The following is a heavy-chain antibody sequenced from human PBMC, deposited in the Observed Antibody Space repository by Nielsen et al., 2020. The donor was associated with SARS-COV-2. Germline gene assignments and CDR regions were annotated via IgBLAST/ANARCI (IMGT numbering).Heavy chain of an antibody. V-gene: IGHV5-10-1*01. D-gene: IGHD2-2*01. CDR2: IDPSDSYT. CDR1: GYSFTNYW. Sequence: GESLKISCKGSGYSFTNYWISWVRQMPGKGLEWMGRIDPSDSYTNYSPSFQGHVTISGDKSISTAYLQWSSLKASGTAMYYCVRGSHCSSTRCHIDYWGQGTLVTVSS. CDR3: VRGSHCSSTRCHIDY. J-gene: IGHJ4*02.